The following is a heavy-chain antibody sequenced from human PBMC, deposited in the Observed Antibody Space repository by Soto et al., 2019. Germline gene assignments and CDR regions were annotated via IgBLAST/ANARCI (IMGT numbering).Heavy chain of an antibody. CDR1: GGSFSGYY. CDR2: INHSGST. CDR3: ARITMVRGVIIPRKPRKRDYFDY. D-gene: IGHD3-10*01. Sequence: SETLSLTCAVYGGSFSGYYWSWIRQPPGKGLEWIGEINHSGSTNYNPSLKSRVTISVDTSKNQFSLKLSSVTAADTAVYYCARITMVRGVIIPRKPRKRDYFDYWGQGTLVTVSS. J-gene: IGHJ4*02. V-gene: IGHV4-34*01.